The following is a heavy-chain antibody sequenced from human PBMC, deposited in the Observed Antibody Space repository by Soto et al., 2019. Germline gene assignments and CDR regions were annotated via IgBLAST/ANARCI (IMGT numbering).Heavy chain of an antibody. V-gene: IGHV3-7*01. CDR2: INEDGREG. J-gene: IGHJ4*02. CDR3: AKYSGWGFDY. D-gene: IGHD6-19*01. Sequence: EVQLVESGGGLVQPGGSLSLSCAASGFTFSTYWMSWVRQAPGKGLEWVANINEDGREGYSVDSVKGRFTISRDNAKNSLYLQMNSLRAEDTAVYYCAKYSGWGFDYWGQGTLVTVSS. CDR1: GFTFSTYW.